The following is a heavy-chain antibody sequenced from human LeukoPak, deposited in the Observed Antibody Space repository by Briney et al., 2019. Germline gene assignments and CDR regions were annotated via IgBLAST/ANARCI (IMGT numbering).Heavy chain of an antibody. Sequence: PSQTLSLTCAVSGVSISSGGYSWSWIRQPPGKGLEWIGYIYHSGSTYYNPSLKSRVTISVDRSKNQFSLKLSSVTAADTAVYYCARSTMVRGVRNWYFDLWGRGTLVTVSS. CDR3: ARSTMVRGVRNWYFDL. V-gene: IGHV4-30-2*01. D-gene: IGHD3-10*01. CDR2: IYHSGST. J-gene: IGHJ2*01. CDR1: GVSISSGGYS.